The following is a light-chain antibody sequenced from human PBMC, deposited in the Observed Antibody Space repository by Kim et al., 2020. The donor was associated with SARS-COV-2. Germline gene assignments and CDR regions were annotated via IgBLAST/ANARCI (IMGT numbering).Light chain of an antibody. J-gene: IGKJ2*01. CDR3: QQYFAFPYT. CDR2: RSS. CDR1: QSILYSPSNTNY. Sequence: DIVMTQSPDSLAVSLGERATINCKSSQSILYSPSNTNYLAWYQQRPRQPPKLLIYRSSTRESGVPDRLSGSGSGTDFTLTISSLQPEDGAVYYCQQYFAFPYTFGQGTKLEI. V-gene: IGKV4-1*01.